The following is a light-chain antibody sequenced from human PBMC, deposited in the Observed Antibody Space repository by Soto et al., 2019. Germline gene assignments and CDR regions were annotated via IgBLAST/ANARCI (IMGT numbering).Light chain of an antibody. CDR2: GAS. V-gene: IGKV3D-15*01. CDR1: QSVDSY. CDR3: QQYNSYPWT. Sequence: EIVMTQSPATLSVSPGERATLSCRASQSVDSYLVWYQQKPGQAPRLLIFGASNRATGIPARFSGSGSWTDFTLTISSLQPDDFATYYCQQYNSYPWTFGQGTKVEIK. J-gene: IGKJ1*01.